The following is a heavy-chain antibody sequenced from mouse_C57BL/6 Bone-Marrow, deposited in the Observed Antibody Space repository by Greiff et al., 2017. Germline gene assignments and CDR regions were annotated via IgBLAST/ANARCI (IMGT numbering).Heavy chain of an antibody. CDR1: GYTFTSYD. Sequence: VKLQESGPELVKPGASVKLSCKASGYTFTSYDINWVKQRPGQGLEWIGWIYPRDGSTKYNETFKGKATLTVYTSSSTAYMGLHSLTSEDSAVYFYALTWYFDVWGTGTTVTVSS. CDR2: IYPRDGST. CDR3: ALTWYFDV. D-gene: IGHD4-1*01. V-gene: IGHV1-85*01. J-gene: IGHJ1*03.